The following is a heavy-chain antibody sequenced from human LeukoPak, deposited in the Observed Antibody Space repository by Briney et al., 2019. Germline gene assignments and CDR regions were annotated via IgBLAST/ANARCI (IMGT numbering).Heavy chain of an antibody. Sequence: GGSLRLSCAASGFTFSSYAMSWVRQAPGKGLEWVSAIGASGGSTYYADSVKGRFTISRDNSKNTLYLQMNSLRAEDTAVYYCAKLLYGYYDAFDIWGQGTMVTVSS. CDR3: AKLLYGYYDAFDI. CDR1: GFTFSSYA. D-gene: IGHD2-2*02. V-gene: IGHV3-23*01. CDR2: IGASGGST. J-gene: IGHJ3*02.